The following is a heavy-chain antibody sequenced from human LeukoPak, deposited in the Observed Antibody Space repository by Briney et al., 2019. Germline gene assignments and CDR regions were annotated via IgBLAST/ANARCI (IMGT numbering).Heavy chain of an antibody. CDR3: VTSNNDIAAPDY. V-gene: IGHV1-46*01. CDR1: GYTFTSYY. CDR2: INPSGGST. Sequence: ASVKVSCKASGYTFTSYYMHWVRQAPGQGLECMGIINPSGGSTSYAQKFQGRVTMTRDTSTSTVYMELSSLRSEDTAVYYCVTSNNDIAAPDYWGQGTLVTVSS. J-gene: IGHJ4*02. D-gene: IGHD6-25*01.